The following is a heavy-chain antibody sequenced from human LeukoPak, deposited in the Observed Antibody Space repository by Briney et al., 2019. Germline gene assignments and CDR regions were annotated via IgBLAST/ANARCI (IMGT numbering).Heavy chain of an antibody. CDR2: IKPNSGGT. Sequence: ASLKVSCKASGYTFTGYYMHWVRQAPGQGLERMGWIKPNSGGTNYAQKSQGRVTMTRDTSISTAYMELSRLRSDDTAMYYCARGFGYCSSTSCYEIDENWFDPWGQGTLVTVSS. CDR3: ARGFGYCSSTSCYEIDENWFDP. J-gene: IGHJ5*02. V-gene: IGHV1-2*02. CDR1: GYTFTGYY. D-gene: IGHD2-2*01.